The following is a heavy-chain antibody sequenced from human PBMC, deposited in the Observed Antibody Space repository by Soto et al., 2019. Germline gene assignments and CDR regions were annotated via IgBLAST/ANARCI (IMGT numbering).Heavy chain of an antibody. Sequence: PSETLSLTCIVSGGSISKFYWSWIRKTAGKGLEWMGRAYATGTTDYNPSLRSRVAMSVDISRKTFSLRLTSVTAADTGMYYCVRDGSKTLRDWFDPWGQGKLVTVSS. D-gene: IGHD3-10*01. J-gene: IGHJ5*02. V-gene: IGHV4-4*07. CDR1: GGSISKFY. CDR3: VRDGSKTLRDWFDP. CDR2: AYATGTT.